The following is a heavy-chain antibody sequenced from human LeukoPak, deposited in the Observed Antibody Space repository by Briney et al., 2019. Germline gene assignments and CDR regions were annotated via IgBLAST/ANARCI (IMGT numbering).Heavy chain of an antibody. D-gene: IGHD3-9*01. V-gene: IGHV3-21*01. J-gene: IGHJ3*02. CDR3: ARVPETVLTGFDTIYAFDI. CDR2: ISSSSSYI. Sequence: GGPLRLSCAASGFTFSSYSMNWVRQAPGKGLEWVSSISSSSSYIYYADSVKGRFTISRDNAKNSLYLQMNSLRAEDTAVYYCARVPETVLTGFDTIYAFDIWGQGTMVTVSS. CDR1: GFTFSSYS.